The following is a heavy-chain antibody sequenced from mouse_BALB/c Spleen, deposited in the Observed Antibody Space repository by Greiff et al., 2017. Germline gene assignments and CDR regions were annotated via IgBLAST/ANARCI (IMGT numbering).Heavy chain of an antibody. J-gene: IGHJ1*01. V-gene: IGHV5-6*01. CDR3: ARRGDYGKGYFDV. D-gene: IGHD2-1*01. Sequence: VQLQQSGGDLVKPGGSLKLSCAASGFTFSSYGMSWVRQTPDKRLEWVATISSGGSYTYYPDSVKGRFTISRDNAKNTLYLQMSSLKSEDTAMYYCARRGDYGKGYFDVWGAGTTVTVSS. CDR2: ISSGGSYT. CDR1: GFTFSSYG.